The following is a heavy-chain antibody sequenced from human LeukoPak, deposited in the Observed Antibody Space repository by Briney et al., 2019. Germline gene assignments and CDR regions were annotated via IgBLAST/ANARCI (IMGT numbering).Heavy chain of an antibody. D-gene: IGHD6-13*01. V-gene: IGHV4-59*01. CDR2: IYYSGST. Sequence: SETLSLTCTVSGGSISSYYWSWIRQPPGKGLEWIGYIYYSGSTNYNPSLKSRVTISVDTSKNQFSLKLSSVTAADTAAYYCARHVGAAAGTYYFDYWGQGTLVTVSS. CDR1: GGSISSYY. CDR3: ARHVGAAAGTYYFDY. J-gene: IGHJ4*02.